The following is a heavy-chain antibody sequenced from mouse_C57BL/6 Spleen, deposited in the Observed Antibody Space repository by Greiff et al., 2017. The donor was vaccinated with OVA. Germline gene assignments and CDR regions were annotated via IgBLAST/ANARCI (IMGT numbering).Heavy chain of an antibody. Sequence: QVQLKESGAELARPGASVKLSCKASGYTFTSYGISWVKQRTGQGLEWIGEIYPRSGNTYYNEKFKGKATLTADKSSSTAYTELRSLTSEDTAVYFCASPSTVVATDYAMDYWGQGTSVTVSS. CDR1: GYTFTSYG. CDR2: IYPRSGNT. CDR3: ASPSTVVATDYAMDY. J-gene: IGHJ4*01. V-gene: IGHV1-81*01. D-gene: IGHD1-1*01.